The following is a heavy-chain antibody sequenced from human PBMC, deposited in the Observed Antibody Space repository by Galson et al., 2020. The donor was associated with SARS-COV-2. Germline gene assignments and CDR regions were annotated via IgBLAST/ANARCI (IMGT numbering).Heavy chain of an antibody. Sequence: GGSLRLSCAASGFIFDAYVMHWVRQAPGKGLEWVSSISWNSGSKDYADSVKGRFTISRDNAKNSLYLQMDNLRAEDTALYYCATLPRSSWYFDFWGQGTVVTVSS. J-gene: IGHJ4*02. D-gene: IGHD6-13*01. CDR2: ISWNSGSK. V-gene: IGHV3-9*01. CDR3: ATLPRSSWYFDF. CDR1: GFIFDAYV.